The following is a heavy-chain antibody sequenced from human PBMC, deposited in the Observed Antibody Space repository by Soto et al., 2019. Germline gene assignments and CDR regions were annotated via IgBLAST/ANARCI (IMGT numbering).Heavy chain of an antibody. CDR3: AREGSGNYAYDY. V-gene: IGHV4-61*01. J-gene: IGHJ4*02. CDR1: GGSVSSGSYY. Sequence: QVQLLESGPGLMKPSETLSLTCTVSGGSVSSGSYYWSWIRQPPGKGLEWIGSIYYSGSTNYNPSLKSRVTISVDTSKNQFSLKLGSVTAADTAGYYWAREGSGNYAYDYWGQGTLVTVSS. CDR2: IYYSGST. D-gene: IGHD3-10*01.